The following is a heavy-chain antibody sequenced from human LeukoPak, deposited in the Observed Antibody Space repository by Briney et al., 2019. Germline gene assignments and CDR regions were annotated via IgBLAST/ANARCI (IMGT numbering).Heavy chain of an antibody. CDR3: TTDGILPFYYYGSGSYYSSYFDY. CDR1: GFTFSNAW. Sequence: GGSLRLSCAASGFTFSNAWMSWVRQAPGKGLEWVGRIKSKTDGGTTDYAAPVKGRFTISRDDSKNTLYLQMNSLKTEDTAVYYCTTDGILPFYYYGSGSYYSSYFDYWGQGTLVTVSS. V-gene: IGHV3-15*01. J-gene: IGHJ4*02. CDR2: IKSKTDGGTT. D-gene: IGHD3-10*01.